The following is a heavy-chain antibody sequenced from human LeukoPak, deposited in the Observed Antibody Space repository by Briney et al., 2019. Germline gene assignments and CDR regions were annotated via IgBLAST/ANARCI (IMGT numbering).Heavy chain of an antibody. CDR3: ARGGVVTTTPRFDP. Sequence: SETLSLTCTVSGGSIPSGGYYWSWLRQRPGKGLEWIGHIYHTGSTYYNSSLKSRLSMSMDTSKNEFSLSLHSVTVADTAVYYCARGGVVTTTPRFDPWGQGILVTVSS. D-gene: IGHD4-11*01. CDR1: GGSIPSGGYY. J-gene: IGHJ5*02. CDR2: IYHTGST. V-gene: IGHV4-31*03.